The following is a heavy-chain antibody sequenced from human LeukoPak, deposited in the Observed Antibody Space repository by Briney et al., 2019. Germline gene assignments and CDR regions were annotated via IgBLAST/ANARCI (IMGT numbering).Heavy chain of an antibody. CDR2: ISAYNGNT. V-gene: IGHV1-18*01. CDR1: GYTFTSYG. D-gene: IGHD3-10*01. CDR3: ARGSGRVRGVTWFDP. Sequence: ASVKVSCKASGYTFTSYGISWVRQAPGQGLEWMGWISAYNGNTNYAQKLQGRVTMTTDTSTGTAYIELRSLRSDDTAVYYCARGSGRVRGVTWFDPWGQGTLVTVSS. J-gene: IGHJ5*02.